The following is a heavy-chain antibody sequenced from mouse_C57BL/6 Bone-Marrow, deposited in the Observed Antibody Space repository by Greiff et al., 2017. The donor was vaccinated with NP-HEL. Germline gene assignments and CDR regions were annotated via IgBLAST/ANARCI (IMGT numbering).Heavy chain of an antibody. CDR2: FHPYNDDT. V-gene: IGHV1-47*01. CDR3: ARGGNYWYYFDY. Sequence: QVQLQQSGAELVKPGASVTMSCKASGYTFTTYPIEWVKQNHGKSLEWIGNFHPYNDDTEYNEKFKNKATLTVEKSSSTVYLELSRLTSDDSSVYDCARGGNYWYYFDYWGQGTTLTVSS. CDR1: GYTFTTYP. J-gene: IGHJ2*01. D-gene: IGHD2-1*01.